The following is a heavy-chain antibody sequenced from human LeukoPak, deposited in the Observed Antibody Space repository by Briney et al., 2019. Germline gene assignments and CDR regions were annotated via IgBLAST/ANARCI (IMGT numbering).Heavy chain of an antibody. CDR1: GFTVSSNY. CDR2: IYSGGST. D-gene: IGHD3-9*01. CDR3: AALPYDILTGYSRFDP. J-gene: IGHJ5*02. Sequence: GGSLRLSCAASGFTVSSNYMSWVRQAPGKGLEWVSVIYSGGSTYYADSVKGRFTISRDNSKNTLYLQMNSLRAEDTAVYYCAALPYDILTGYSRFDPWGQGTLVTVSS. V-gene: IGHV3-66*01.